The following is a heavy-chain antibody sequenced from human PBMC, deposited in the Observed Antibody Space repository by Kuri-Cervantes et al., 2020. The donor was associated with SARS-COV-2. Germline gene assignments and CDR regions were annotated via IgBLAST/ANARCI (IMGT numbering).Heavy chain of an antibody. J-gene: IGHJ4*02. CDR3: ATDQVWDDNSSYYLDY. Sequence: ASVKVSCKASGYTFTSYDINWVRQATGQGLEWMGWMNPNSGNTGYAQKFQGRVTITADKSTSTAYMELSSLRSEDTAVYYCATDQVWDDNSSYYLDYWGQGTLVTVSS. D-gene: IGHD3-22*01. V-gene: IGHV1-8*03. CDR2: MNPNSGNT. CDR1: GYTFTSYD.